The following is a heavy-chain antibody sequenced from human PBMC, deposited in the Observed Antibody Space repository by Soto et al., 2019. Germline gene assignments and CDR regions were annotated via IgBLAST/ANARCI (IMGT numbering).Heavy chain of an antibody. Sequence: GGSLRLSCAASEFTFSNYAMSWVRQAPGKGLEWVSAISYGGGTTYYADSVKGRFTISRDNSKNTLYLQMNSLRAEDMAVYYCARDRYNYGPLGYWGQGTLVTVSS. CDR1: EFTFSNYA. V-gene: IGHV3-23*01. CDR3: ARDRYNYGPLGY. CDR2: ISYGGGTT. D-gene: IGHD5-18*01. J-gene: IGHJ4*02.